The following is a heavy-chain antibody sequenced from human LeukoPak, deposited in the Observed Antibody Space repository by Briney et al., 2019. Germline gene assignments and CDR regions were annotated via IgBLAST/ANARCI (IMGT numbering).Heavy chain of an antibody. CDR2: INPNSGGT. V-gene: IGHV1-2*06. J-gene: IGHJ5*02. Sequence: GASVKVSCKASGYTFTGYYMHWVRQAPGQGLEWIGRINPNSGGTNYAQKFQGRVTMTRDASISTAYMELSRLRSDDTAVYYCARAPRSSSSSCFDPRGQGTLVTVSS. CDR3: ARAPRSSSSSCFDP. CDR1: GYTFTGYY. D-gene: IGHD6-6*01.